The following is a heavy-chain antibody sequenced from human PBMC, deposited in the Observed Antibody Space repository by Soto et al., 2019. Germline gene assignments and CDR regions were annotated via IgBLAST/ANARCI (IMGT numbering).Heavy chain of an antibody. CDR2: IYNSGDT. D-gene: IGHD5-12*01. CDR3: ARARLRAVYAFDI. V-gene: IGHV4-61*01. Sequence: PSETLSLTCTVSGGSVSRGTSYWSWIRQPPGKGLEWIGYIYNSGDTNYNRSLKSRLSISLDTSKNQFSLRLSSVTAADTAMYYCARARLRAVYAFDIWGQGTMVTVSS. J-gene: IGHJ3*02. CDR1: GGSVSRGTSY.